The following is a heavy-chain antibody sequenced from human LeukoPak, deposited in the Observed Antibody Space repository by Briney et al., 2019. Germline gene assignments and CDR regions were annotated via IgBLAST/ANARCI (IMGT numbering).Heavy chain of an antibody. CDR1: GGSISSGSYY. V-gene: IGHV4-61*02. CDR2: IYTSGST. Sequence: SETLSLTCTVSGGSISSGSYYWSWIRQPAGKGLEWIGRIYTSGSTNYNPSLKSRVTISVDTSKNQFSLKLSSVTAADTAVYYCARAGPLYSGGFLGLWGQGTLVTVSS. CDR3: ARAGPLYSGGFLGL. D-gene: IGHD1-26*01. J-gene: IGHJ4*02.